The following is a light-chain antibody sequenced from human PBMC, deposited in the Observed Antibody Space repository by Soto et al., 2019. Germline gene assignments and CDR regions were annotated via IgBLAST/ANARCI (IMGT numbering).Light chain of an antibody. Sequence: DIQMTQSPSSLFASVGDRVTISGQASQAISKFLNWYQQKPGRAPKVLIYDETNLQTGVPSRFSGSGSGADFTLTISRLQPEDSATYYCQQYDHLPITVGQGKRLEIK. CDR2: DET. J-gene: IGKJ5*01. V-gene: IGKV1-33*01. CDR1: QAISKF. CDR3: QQYDHLPIT.